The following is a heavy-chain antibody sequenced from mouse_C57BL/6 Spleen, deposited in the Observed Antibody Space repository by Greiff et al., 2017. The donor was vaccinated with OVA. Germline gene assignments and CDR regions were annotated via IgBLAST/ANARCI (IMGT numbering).Heavy chain of an antibody. CDR2: IYPGSGNT. Sequence: SGAELVRPGASVKLSCKASGYTFTDYYINWVKQRPGQGLEWIARIYPGSGNTYYNEKFKGKATLTAEKSSSTAYMQLSSLTSEDSAVYFCARSLTGTGYWYFDVWGTGTTVTVSS. V-gene: IGHV1-76*01. CDR3: ARSLTGTGYWYFDV. J-gene: IGHJ1*03. D-gene: IGHD4-1*01. CDR1: GYTFTDYY.